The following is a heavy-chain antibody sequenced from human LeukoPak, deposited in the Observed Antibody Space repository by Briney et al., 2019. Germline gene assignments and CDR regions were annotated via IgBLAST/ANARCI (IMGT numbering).Heavy chain of an antibody. CDR2: IGTAGDT. J-gene: IGHJ4*02. Sequence: GGSLRLSCAASGFTFSSYDMHWVRQTKGKGLEWVSAIGTAGDTYYLGSVKGRFTISRENAKNSLYLQMDSLTAGDTAMYYCARASGYSFGYTFDYWGQGTLVTVSS. CDR3: ARASGYSFGYTFDY. D-gene: IGHD5-18*01. CDR1: GFTFSSYD. V-gene: IGHV3-13*01.